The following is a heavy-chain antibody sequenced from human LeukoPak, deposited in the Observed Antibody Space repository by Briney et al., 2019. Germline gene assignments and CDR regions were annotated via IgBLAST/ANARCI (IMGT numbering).Heavy chain of an antibody. Sequence: GGSLRLSCAASGINFRTSGMHWVRQAPGKGLEWVTFIQHDGSDIYYADSLKGRFTVSRDNSKNTVYLHMNSLRVDDTALYYCVREGGRVAPGTFDYWGQGTLVTVSS. J-gene: IGHJ4*02. CDR3: VREGGRVAPGTFDY. CDR2: IQHDGSDI. CDR1: GINFRTSG. V-gene: IGHV3-30*02. D-gene: IGHD6-13*01.